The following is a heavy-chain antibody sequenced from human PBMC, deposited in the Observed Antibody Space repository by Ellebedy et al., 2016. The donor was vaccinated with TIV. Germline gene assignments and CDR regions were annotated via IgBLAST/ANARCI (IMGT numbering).Heavy chain of an antibody. D-gene: IGHD6-6*01. V-gene: IGHV4-61*02. CDR1: GGSISSGSYY. J-gene: IGHJ5*02. CDR3: ARDSRIAARFWFDP. CDR2: IYTSGST. Sequence: SETLSLXXTVSGGSISSGSYYWSWIRQPAGKGLEWIGRIYTSGSTNYNPSLKSRVTMSVDTSKNQFSLKLSSVTAADTAVYYCARDSRIAARFWFDPWGQGTLVTVSA.